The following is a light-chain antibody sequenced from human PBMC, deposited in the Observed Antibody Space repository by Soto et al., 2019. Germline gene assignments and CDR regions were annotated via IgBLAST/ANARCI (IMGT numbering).Light chain of an antibody. CDR2: DVT. J-gene: IGLJ1*01. CDR1: SSDVGGYDY. Sequence: QSVLPQPASVYGSPGQSITISCTGTSSDVGGYDYVSWYQQHPGKAPKLMIYDVTNRPSGVSNRFSGSKSGNTASLTISGLQAEDEADYYCISYASINTYVFGTGTKVTVL. V-gene: IGLV2-14*01. CDR3: ISYASINTYV.